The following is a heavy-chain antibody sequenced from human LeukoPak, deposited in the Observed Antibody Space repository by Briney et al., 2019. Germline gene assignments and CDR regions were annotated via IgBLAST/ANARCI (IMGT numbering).Heavy chain of an antibody. CDR2: IYYSGST. CDR3: ARRRPTVTTGGDAFDI. V-gene: IGHV4-59*08. J-gene: IGHJ3*02. Sequence: SETLSLTCAVYGGSFSGYYWSWIRQPPGKGLEWIGYIYYSGSTNYNPSLKSRVTISLDTSKNQFSLKLSSVTAADTAVYYCARRRPTVTTGGDAFDIWGQGTMVTVSS. D-gene: IGHD4-17*01. CDR1: GGSFSGYY.